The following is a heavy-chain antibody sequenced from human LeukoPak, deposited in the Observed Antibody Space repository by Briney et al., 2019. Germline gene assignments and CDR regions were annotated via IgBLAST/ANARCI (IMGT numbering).Heavy chain of an antibody. J-gene: IGHJ4*02. D-gene: IGHD2-8*01. CDR1: GGSISSSNYY. V-gene: IGHV4-39*01. Sequence: SETLSLTCSVSGGSISSSNYYWGWIRQPPGKGLEWIGSIYYSGSTYYNPSLKSRVTISVDTSKNQFSLKLSSVTAADTAVYYCVTASRLMMYYFDYWGQGTLVTVSS. CDR2: IYYSGST. CDR3: VTASRLMMYYFDY.